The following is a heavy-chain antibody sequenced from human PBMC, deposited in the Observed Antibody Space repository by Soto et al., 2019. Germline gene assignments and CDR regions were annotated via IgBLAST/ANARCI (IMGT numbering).Heavy chain of an antibody. CDR1: GFTFSSYG. J-gene: IGHJ4*02. V-gene: IGHV3-23*01. CDR3: VRDYPGI. CDR2: ISRSGDKT. Sequence: PGGSLRLSCAASGFTFSSYGMSWVRQAPGKGPEWVSEISRSGDKTYYVDSVRGRFTISRDNSRNTLYVQMNSLSVEDTAIYYCVRDYPGIWGQGTLVTVSS.